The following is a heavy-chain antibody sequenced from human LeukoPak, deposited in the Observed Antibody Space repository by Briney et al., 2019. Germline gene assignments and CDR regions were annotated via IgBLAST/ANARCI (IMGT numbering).Heavy chain of an antibody. V-gene: IGHV4-39*02. CDR1: GGSISSSSYY. CDR2: IYYSGST. CDR3: ARDYYDSSGSDY. D-gene: IGHD3-22*01. J-gene: IGHJ4*02. Sequence: SETLSLTCTVSGGSISSSSYYWGWIRQPPGKGLEWIGNIYYSGSTYYNPSLKSRVTMSVDTSKNQFSLKLSSVTAADTAVYYCARDYYDSSGSDYWGQGTLVTVSS.